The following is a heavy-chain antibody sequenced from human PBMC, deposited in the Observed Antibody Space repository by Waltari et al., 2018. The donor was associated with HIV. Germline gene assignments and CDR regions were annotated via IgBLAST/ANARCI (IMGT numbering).Heavy chain of an antibody. Sequence: EVQLVESGGGLVKHGGSLRLSCAASGLTFTNAWMSWVRQAPGKGLEWVGRVKSETDGGTTDYAAPVKGRFTISRDDSKNTLYLQMNSLKTEDTAVYYCTTGDIVVVTDYWGQGTLVTVSS. J-gene: IGHJ4*02. CDR2: VKSETDGGTT. CDR1: GLTFTNAW. D-gene: IGHD2-21*02. V-gene: IGHV3-15*01. CDR3: TTGDIVVVTDY.